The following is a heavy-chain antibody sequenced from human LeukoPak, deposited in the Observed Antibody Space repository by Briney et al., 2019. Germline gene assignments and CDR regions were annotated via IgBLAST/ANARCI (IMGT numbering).Heavy chain of an antibody. D-gene: IGHD6-19*01. V-gene: IGHV1-18*01. CDR3: ARDKGTVATYYYYYMDV. CDR2: ISAHNGNT. Sequence: ASVKVSCKASGYTFNSYGISWVRQAPGQGLEWMGWISAHNGNTNYEEKVQGRVTMTTDTSTSTAYMELRSQRSDDTAVYYCARDKGTVATYYYYYMDVWGKGTTVTVSS. J-gene: IGHJ6*03. CDR1: GYTFNSYG.